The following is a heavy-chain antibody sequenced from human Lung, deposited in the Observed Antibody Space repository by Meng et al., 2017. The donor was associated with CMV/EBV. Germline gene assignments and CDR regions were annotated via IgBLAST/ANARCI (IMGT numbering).Heavy chain of an antibody. Sequence: ASXXVSXKASGYTFTTYGVTWVRQAPGQGLEWMGWISSYNGNTKYAQKVQGRVTLTTDTSTNTAYMELRGLRSDDTAVYYCAREYTSGWYGADYWGQGTLVTVSS. CDR1: GYTFTTYG. J-gene: IGHJ4*02. CDR3: AREYTSGWYGADY. V-gene: IGHV1-18*01. D-gene: IGHD6-19*01. CDR2: ISSYNGNT.